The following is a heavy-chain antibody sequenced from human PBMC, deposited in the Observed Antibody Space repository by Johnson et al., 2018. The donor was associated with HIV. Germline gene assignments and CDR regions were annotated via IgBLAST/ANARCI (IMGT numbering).Heavy chain of an antibody. J-gene: IGHJ3*02. D-gene: IGHD6-13*01. CDR1: GFTFSSYG. V-gene: IGHV3-30*19. CDR2: IWYDGSNK. CDR3: AREQGQQLVPDAFDI. Sequence: VQVVESGGGVVQPGRSLRLSCAASGFTFSSYGMHWVRQAPGKGLEWVAVIWYDGSNKYYADSVKGRFTISRDNSKNTLNLQMNSLRPEDTAVYYCAREQGQQLVPDAFDIWGQGTMVTVSS.